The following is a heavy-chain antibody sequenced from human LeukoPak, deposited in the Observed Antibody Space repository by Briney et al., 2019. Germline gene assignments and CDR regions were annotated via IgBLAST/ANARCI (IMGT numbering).Heavy chain of an antibody. CDR3: AKGSIAVAGRYWFDP. D-gene: IGHD6-19*01. J-gene: IGHJ5*02. V-gene: IGHV3-23*01. CDR2: ISGSGGST. Sequence: GGSLRLSCADSGFTFSSYAMSWVRQAPGKGLEWVSAISGSGGSTYYADSVEGRFTISRDNSKNTLYLQMNSLRAEDTAVYSCAKGSIAVAGRYWFDPWGQGTLVTVSS. CDR1: GFTFSSYA.